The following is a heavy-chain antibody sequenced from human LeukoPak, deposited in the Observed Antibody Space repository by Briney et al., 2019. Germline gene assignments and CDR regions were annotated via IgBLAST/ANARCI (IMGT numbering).Heavy chain of an antibody. Sequence: GGSLRLLCAASGLLFSSYAVSWLRQAPGKGLEGVSAICGSGGSTYYADSVNGRFTISRDNSKNTLYLQTTSLRAEDTAVYYCARGFAAMVREYYYYMDVWGKGTTVTVSS. V-gene: IGHV3-23*01. D-gene: IGHD5-18*01. J-gene: IGHJ6*03. CDR3: ARGFAAMVREYYYYMDV. CDR2: ICGSGGST. CDR1: GLLFSSYA.